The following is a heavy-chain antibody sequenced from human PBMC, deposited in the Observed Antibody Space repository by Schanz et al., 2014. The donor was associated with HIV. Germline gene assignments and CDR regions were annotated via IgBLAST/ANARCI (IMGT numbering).Heavy chain of an antibody. CDR1: GFTFSNYG. Sequence: VQLVESGGGVVQPGRSLRLSCLTSGFTFSNYGMFWVRQAPGKGLEWVAVISYDGSNKYYADSVKGRFTISRDNSKNTLYLQMNSLRAEDTAVYYCARDDCSGGSCYSNYYYGMDVWGQGTTVTVSS. CDR3: ARDDCSGGSCYSNYYYGMDV. J-gene: IGHJ6*02. D-gene: IGHD2-15*01. V-gene: IGHV3-33*05. CDR2: ISYDGSNK.